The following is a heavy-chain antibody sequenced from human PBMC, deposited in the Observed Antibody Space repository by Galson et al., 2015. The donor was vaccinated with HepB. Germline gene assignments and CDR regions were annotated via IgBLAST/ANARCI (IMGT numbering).Heavy chain of an antibody. J-gene: IGHJ4*02. CDR1: GYSFTSYW. D-gene: IGHD1-1*01. V-gene: IGHV5-10-1*01. CDR3: LRRGNNWSLS. CDR2: IDPSDSYT. Sequence: QSGAEVKKPGESLRISCKGSGYSFTSYWISWVRQMPGQGLEWMGRIDPSDSYTNYGPSFQGHVTISADKSISTAYLQWSSLKASDTAMYYCLRRGNNWSLSWGQGTLVTVSS.